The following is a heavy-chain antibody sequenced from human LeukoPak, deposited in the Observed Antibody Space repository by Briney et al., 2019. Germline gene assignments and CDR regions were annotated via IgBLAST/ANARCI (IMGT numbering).Heavy chain of an antibody. CDR2: IYTSEST. V-gene: IGHV4-4*07. D-gene: IGHD1-26*01. CDR3: ARSSIVGATDYFDY. J-gene: IGHJ4*02. CDR1: GDSLSTDY. Sequence: SETLSLTCTVSGDSLSTDYWSWIRQPAGKGLEWIGRIYTSESTNYNPSLKSRVTMSVDTSKNQFSLKLNSVTAADTAVYYCARSSIVGATDYFDYWGQGTLVTVSS.